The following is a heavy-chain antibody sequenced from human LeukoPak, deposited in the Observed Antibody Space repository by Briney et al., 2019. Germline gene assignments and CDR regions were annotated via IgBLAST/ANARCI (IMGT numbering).Heavy chain of an antibody. Sequence: ESGPTLVNPTQTLTLTCSFSGFSLSTSGMCVSWFRQPPGKALEWLARIDWDDDKYYSTSLKTRLTISKDTSKNQVVLTMTNMDPADTATYSCARIQANWGSGYDYWGQGTLVTVSS. CDR2: IDWDDDK. V-gene: IGHV2-70*11. CDR3: ARIQANWGSGYDY. CDR1: GFSLSTSGMC. J-gene: IGHJ4*02. D-gene: IGHD7-27*01.